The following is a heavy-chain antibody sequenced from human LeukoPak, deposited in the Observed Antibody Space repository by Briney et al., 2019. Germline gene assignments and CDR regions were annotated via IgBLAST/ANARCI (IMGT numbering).Heavy chain of an antibody. CDR1: GASISGSGYY. J-gene: IGHJ5*02. D-gene: IGHD2-15*01. V-gene: IGHV4-39*07. Sequence: KTSETLSLTCAVSGASISGSGYYLGWIRQPPGKGLEWIGNIYYTGNTYYNASLQSRVTISIDTSKNQFSLKLSSVTAADTAVYYCARGGVVAARVKFDPWGQGTLVTVSS. CDR3: ARGGVVAARVKFDP. CDR2: IYYTGNT.